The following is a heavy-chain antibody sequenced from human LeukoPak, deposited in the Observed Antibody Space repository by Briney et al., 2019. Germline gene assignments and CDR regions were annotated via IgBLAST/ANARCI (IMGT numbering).Heavy chain of an antibody. CDR3: ARRRNVLRYFDWLPGAFDI. J-gene: IGHJ3*02. CDR2: IYTSGST. CDR1: GGSISSGSYY. V-gene: IGHV4-61*02. Sequence: SETLSLTCTVSGGSISSGSYYWSWIRQPAGKGLEWIGRIYTSGSTNYNPSLKSRVTISVDTSKNQFSLKLSSVTAADTAVYYCARRRNVLRYFDWLPGAFDIWGQGTMVTVSS. D-gene: IGHD3-9*01.